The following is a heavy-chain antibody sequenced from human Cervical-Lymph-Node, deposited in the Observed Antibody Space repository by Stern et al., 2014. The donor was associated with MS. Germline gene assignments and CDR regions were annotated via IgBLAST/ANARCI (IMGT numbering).Heavy chain of an antibody. CDR1: GFSLITIGEG. CDR2: IYWDDDK. CDR3: AHSPLSGNGLNFDS. J-gene: IGHJ4*02. V-gene: IGHV2-5*02. D-gene: IGHD6-19*01. Sequence: QITLKESGPTLVKPTQTLTLTCTFSGFSLITIGEGVDWIRQPPGKALEWLALIYWDDDKRYRPSLTNRLTITKDTSKNHVVLTMTNMDPIDTGTYYCAHSPLSGNGLNFDSWGQGTLVPVSS.